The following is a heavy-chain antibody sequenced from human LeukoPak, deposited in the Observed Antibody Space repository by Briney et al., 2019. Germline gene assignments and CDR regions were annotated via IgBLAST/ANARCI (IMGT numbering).Heavy chain of an antibody. CDR2: ISAYNVNT. V-gene: IGHV1-18*01. Sequence: ASVKVSCKASGYTFTSYGISWVRQAPGQGLEWMGWISAYNVNTNYAQKLQGRVTMTTDTSTSTAYMELRSLRSDDTAVYYCAREGGNGYYYDSSGYYGFDYWGQGTLVTVSS. CDR3: AREGGNGYYYDSSGYYGFDY. J-gene: IGHJ4*02. CDR1: GYTFTSYG. D-gene: IGHD3-22*01.